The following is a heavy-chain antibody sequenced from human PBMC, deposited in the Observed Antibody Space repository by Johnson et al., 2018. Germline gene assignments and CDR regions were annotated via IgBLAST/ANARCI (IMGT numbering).Heavy chain of an antibody. CDR1: GFTFSSYW. D-gene: IGHD5-12*01. V-gene: IGHV3-74*01. Sequence: VQLQESGGGLVQHGGSLRPSCAASGFTFSSYWMHWVRQAPGKGLVWVSRLNSDGRRTSYADSVKGRFTISRDNAKNTLYLQMNSLRAEDTAVYYCAREARGYYGMDVWGQGTTVSVSS. CDR2: LNSDGRRT. CDR3: AREARGYYGMDV. J-gene: IGHJ6*02.